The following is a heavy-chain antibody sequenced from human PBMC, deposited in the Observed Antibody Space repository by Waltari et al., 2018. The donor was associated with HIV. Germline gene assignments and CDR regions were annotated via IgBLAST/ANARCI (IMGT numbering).Heavy chain of an antibody. CDR1: GASLRRCYYY. CDR3: ARDKYGGHWFDP. D-gene: IGHD4-17*01. CDR2: IYYSGYT. V-gene: IGHV4-31*03. J-gene: IGHJ5*02. Sequence: QVQLQESGPGLVKPSQTLSLSCPVSGASLRRCYYYWSWIRQHPGKGLEWIGYIYYSGYTHYSPSLQSRVTISVDTSKNHFSLNLSSVTAADTAVYYCARDKYGGHWFDPWGQGTLVTVSS.